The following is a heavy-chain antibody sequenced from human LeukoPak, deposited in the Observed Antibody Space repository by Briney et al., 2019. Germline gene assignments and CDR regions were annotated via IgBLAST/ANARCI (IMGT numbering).Heavy chain of an antibody. V-gene: IGHV3-11*04. CDR2: ISSSGSTI. CDR1: GFTFSDYY. Sequence: GGSLRLSCAASGFTFSDYYMSWIRQAPGKGLEWVSYISSSGSTIYYADSVKGRFTISRDNAKNSLYLQMNSLRAEDTAAYYCATGILWFGELLPLGDAFDIWGQGTMVTVSS. CDR3: ATGILWFGELLPLGDAFDI. D-gene: IGHD3-10*01. J-gene: IGHJ3*02.